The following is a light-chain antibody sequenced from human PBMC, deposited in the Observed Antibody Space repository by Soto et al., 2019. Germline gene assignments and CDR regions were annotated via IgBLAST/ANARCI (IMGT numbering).Light chain of an antibody. CDR1: QSVRSS. CDR2: DAS. J-gene: IGKJ4*01. CDR3: QLRSDWPPELT. Sequence: EVVLTQSPATLPLSPGDSATLSCRASQSVRSSLAWYQQKPGQAPGLLIYDASKRATGIPARFTGSASGTVFTLTISSLEPGDFAVYYCQLRSDWPPELTFGGGTKVEIK. V-gene: IGKV3-11*01.